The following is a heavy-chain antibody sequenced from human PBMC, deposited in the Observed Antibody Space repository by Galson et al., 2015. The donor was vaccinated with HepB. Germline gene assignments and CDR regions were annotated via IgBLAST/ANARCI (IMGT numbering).Heavy chain of an antibody. J-gene: IGHJ3*02. CDR3: ARPKWATVIAFDI. D-gene: IGHD4-17*01. V-gene: IGHV3-23*01. Sequence: SLRLSCAASGFIFSSSAMSWVRQAPGKGLEWVSGICGSGITTSSANSVKGRFTISRDNSKNTLYLQMNRLRAEDTAVYYCARPKWATVIAFDIWGQGTMATASS. CDR2: ICGSGITT. CDR1: GFIFSSSA.